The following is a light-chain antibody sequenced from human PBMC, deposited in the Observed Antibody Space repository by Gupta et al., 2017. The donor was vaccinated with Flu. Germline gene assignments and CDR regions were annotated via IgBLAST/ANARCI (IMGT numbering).Light chain of an antibody. V-gene: IGKV3-15*01. CDR2: GAF. J-gene: IGKJ5*01. CDR3: QQDDDWPPIT. Sequence: EIVMTQSPVTLSVSPGERATLSCRASQSVSSNLAWYQHKPGLAPRLLIYGAFTRATGIADRFSGSGSGTEFTLTISSRQSEDFAVYYCQQDDDWPPITFGQGTRLEIK. CDR1: QSVSSN.